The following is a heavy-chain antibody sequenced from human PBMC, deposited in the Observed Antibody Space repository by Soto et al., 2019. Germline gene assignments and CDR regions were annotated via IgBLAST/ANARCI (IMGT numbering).Heavy chain of an antibody. CDR3: VSKLGSCTGGSCNWYFDL. CDR2: INHSGST. J-gene: IGHJ2*01. CDR1: GGSFSGFY. Sequence: QVQLQQWGAGLLKPSETLSLTCAVYGGSFSGFYWSWIRQPPGKGLEWIGEINHSGSTNYNASLKSRFTISADTSKNQFSLQLSSVTAADTAVYYCVSKLGSCTGGSCNWYFDLWGRGTLVTVSS. D-gene: IGHD2-15*01. V-gene: IGHV4-34*01.